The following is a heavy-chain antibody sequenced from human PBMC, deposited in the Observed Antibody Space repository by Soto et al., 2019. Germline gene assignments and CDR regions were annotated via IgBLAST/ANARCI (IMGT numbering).Heavy chain of an antibody. CDR1: GFTFSSYA. V-gene: IGHV3-23*01. Sequence: EVQLLESGGGLVQPGGSLRLSCAASGFTFSSYAMSWVRQAPGKGLERVSEISGGGRNTYYADSVKGRFTISRDNSKNTLYLQMNSLRAEDTAVYYCAKARGGDYYYDMDVWGQGTTVTVSS. D-gene: IGHD2-15*01. J-gene: IGHJ6*02. CDR2: ISGGGRNT. CDR3: AKARGGDYYYDMDV.